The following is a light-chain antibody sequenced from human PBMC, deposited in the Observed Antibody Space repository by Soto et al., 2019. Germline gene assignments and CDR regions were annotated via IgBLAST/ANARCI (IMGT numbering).Light chain of an antibody. CDR3: LQLNSYPYS. V-gene: IGKV1-9*01. CDR2: AAS. CDR1: QGISSY. J-gene: IGKJ5*01. Sequence: IQLTQSPSSLSAAVGDRVTITCRASQGISSYLAWYQQKPGKDPKILIYAASILQGGVPSRLSGRGPGTDFALSISGLQPGDFATYDFLQLNSYPYSFGQGTRLESK.